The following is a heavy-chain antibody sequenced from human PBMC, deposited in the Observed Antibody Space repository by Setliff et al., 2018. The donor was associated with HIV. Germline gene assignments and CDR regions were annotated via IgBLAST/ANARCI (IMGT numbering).Heavy chain of an antibody. CDR3: AKTSNTGYLFCSDY. CDR2: ISSNSTYI. J-gene: IGHJ4*02. D-gene: IGHD3-9*01. CDR1: GFTFSGYS. V-gene: IGHV3-21*04. Sequence: GGSLRLSCAASGFTFSGYSMNWVRQAPGKGLEWVSSISSNSTYIYYADSVKGRFTISRDNSKNTVYLQMNSLRAEDTAVYYCAKTSNTGYLFCSDYWGQGTLVTVSS.